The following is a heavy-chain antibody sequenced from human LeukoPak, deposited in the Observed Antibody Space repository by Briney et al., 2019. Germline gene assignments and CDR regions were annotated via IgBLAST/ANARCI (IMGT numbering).Heavy chain of an antibody. CDR1: GGTFSSYA. CDR2: IIPIFGTA. V-gene: IGHV1-69*13. CDR3: ARYTVATIGEGYYFDY. J-gene: IGHJ4*02. D-gene: IGHD5-12*01. Sequence: SVKVSCKASGGTFSSYAISWVRQAPGQGLEWMGGIIPIFGTANYAQKFQGRVTITADESTSTAYMELSSLRSEDTAVYYRARYTVATIGEGYYFDYWGQGTLVTVSS.